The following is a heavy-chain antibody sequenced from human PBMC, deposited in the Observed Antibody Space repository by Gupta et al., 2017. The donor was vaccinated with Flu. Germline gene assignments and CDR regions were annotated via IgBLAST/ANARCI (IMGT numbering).Heavy chain of an antibody. V-gene: IGHV3-49*02. CDR3: VVFGVVMNYSVDY. Sequence: WVRQAPGKGLEWVGFVRSKAYGGTTEYAASVRDRSTLSRDDSVNIAYLQVDSLKTEDTAMYYCVVFGVVMNYSVDYWGQGTLVTVST. CDR2: VRSKAYGGTT. D-gene: IGHD3-3*01. J-gene: IGHJ4*02.